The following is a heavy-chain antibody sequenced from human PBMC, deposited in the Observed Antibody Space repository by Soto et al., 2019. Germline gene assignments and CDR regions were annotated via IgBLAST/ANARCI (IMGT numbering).Heavy chain of an antibody. Sequence: PSETLSLTCAVYGGSFSGYYWSWIRQPPGKELEWIGEINHSGSTNYNPSLKSRVTISVDTSKNQFSLKLSSVTAADMAVYYCARKSLRYFDWLSATYFDYWGQGTLVTVSS. D-gene: IGHD3-9*01. J-gene: IGHJ4*02. V-gene: IGHV4-34*01. CDR1: GGSFSGYY. CDR2: INHSGST. CDR3: ARKSLRYFDWLSATYFDY.